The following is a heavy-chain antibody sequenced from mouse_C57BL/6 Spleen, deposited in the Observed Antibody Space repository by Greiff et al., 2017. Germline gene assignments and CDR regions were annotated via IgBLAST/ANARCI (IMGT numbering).Heavy chain of an antibody. V-gene: IGHV5-4*01. CDR2: ISDGGSYT. J-gene: IGHJ4*01. Sequence: EVKLVESGGGLVKPGGSLKLSCAASGFTFSSYAMSWVRQTPEKRLEWVATISDGGSYTYYPDNVKGRFTISRDNAKNNLYLQMSHLKSEDTAMYYCARDYSNQYAMDYWGKGTSVTVSS. CDR3: ARDYSNQYAMDY. CDR1: GFTFSSYA. D-gene: IGHD2-5*01.